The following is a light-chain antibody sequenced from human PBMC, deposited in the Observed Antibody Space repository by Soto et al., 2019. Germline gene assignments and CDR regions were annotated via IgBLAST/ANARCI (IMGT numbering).Light chain of an antibody. CDR1: QSFNSIY. V-gene: IGKV3-20*01. Sequence: GTLSLSPGERATLSCRASQSFNSIYLAWYQQKPGQAPRLLIYGASSRATGIPDRFSGSGSGTDFTLTISRLEPEDFAVYYCHQYDSWTFGQGTKVDIK. CDR3: HQYDSWT. CDR2: GAS. J-gene: IGKJ1*01.